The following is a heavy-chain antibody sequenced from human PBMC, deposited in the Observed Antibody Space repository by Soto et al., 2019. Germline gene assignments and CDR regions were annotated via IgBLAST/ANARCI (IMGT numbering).Heavy chain of an antibody. CDR3: ARDLPPVDY. CDR2: ISAYNGNT. V-gene: IGHV1-18*01. CDR1: GYTFSSYF. J-gene: IGHJ4*02. Sequence: ASVKVSCKASGYTFSSYFISWVRQAPGQGLEWMGWISAYNGNTNYAQNLQGRVTMTADTSTSTAYTELRSLRSDDTAVYYCARDLPPVDYWGQGTLVTVSS.